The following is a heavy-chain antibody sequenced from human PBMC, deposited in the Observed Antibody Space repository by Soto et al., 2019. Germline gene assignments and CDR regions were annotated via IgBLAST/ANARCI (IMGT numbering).Heavy chain of an antibody. CDR3: ARVPYSSSWYYFDY. V-gene: IGHV1-24*01. D-gene: IGHD6-13*01. CDR2: FDPEDGET. Sequence: ASVKVSCKVSGYTLTELSMHWVRQAPGKGLEWMGGFDPEDGETIYAQKFQGRVTMTEDTSTDTAYMELNSLRAEDTAVYYCARVPYSSSWYYFDYWGQGTLVTVSS. J-gene: IGHJ4*02. CDR1: GYTLTELS.